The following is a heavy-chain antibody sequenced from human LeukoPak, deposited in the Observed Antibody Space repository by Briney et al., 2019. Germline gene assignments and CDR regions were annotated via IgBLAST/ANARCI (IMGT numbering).Heavy chain of an antibody. J-gene: IGHJ4*02. Sequence: GESLKISCKGSGYSFTSYWIGWVRQMPGKGLEWMGIIYPGDSDTRYSPSFQGQVTISADKSISTAYLQWSSLKASDTAMYYCARFGPGGYYYFVYFDYWGQGTLVTVSS. CDR1: GYSFTSYW. D-gene: IGHD3-22*01. CDR2: IYPGDSDT. V-gene: IGHV5-51*01. CDR3: ARFGPGGYYYFVYFDY.